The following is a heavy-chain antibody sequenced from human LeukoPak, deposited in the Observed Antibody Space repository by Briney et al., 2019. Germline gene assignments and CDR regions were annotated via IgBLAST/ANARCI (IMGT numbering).Heavy chain of an antibody. D-gene: IGHD6-13*01. J-gene: IGHJ5*02. V-gene: IGHV7-4-1*02. CDR1: GYTFTSYA. CDR3: AGVVRIAAVGGVNWFDP. Sequence: ASVKVSCKASGYTFTSYAMNWVRQAPGQGLEWMGWINTNTGNPTYAQGFTGRFVFSLDTSVSTAYLQISSLKAEDTAVYYCAGVVRIAAVGGVNWFDPWGQGTLVTVSS. CDR2: INTNTGNP.